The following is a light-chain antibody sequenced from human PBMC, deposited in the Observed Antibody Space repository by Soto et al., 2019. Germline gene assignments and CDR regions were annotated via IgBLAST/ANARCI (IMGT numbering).Light chain of an antibody. J-gene: IGKJ2*01. CDR1: QSVSNTY. V-gene: IGKV3-20*01. CDR3: QQYGTSPVT. CDR2: GAS. Sequence: EIVLTQSPGTLSLSPGERATLSCRASQSVSNTYLAWYQHKPGQAPRLLIYGASGRATGIPDRFSGSGSVTEFTLTISSLEPEDFALYYCQQYGTSPVTFGQGTKVEIK.